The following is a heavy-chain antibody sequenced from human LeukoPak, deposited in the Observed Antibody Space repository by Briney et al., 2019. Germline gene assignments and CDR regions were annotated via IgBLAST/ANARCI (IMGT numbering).Heavy chain of an antibody. V-gene: IGHV3-66*02. Sequence: GGSLRLSCAASGFSLTNFAMSWVRQAPGKGLEWVSVIYSGGSTYYADSVKGRFTISRDNSKNTLYLQMNSLRAEDTAVYYCARGNIENYYYYMDVWGKGTTVTVSS. J-gene: IGHJ6*03. CDR1: GFSLTNFA. CDR2: IYSGGST. CDR3: ARGNIENYYYYMDV.